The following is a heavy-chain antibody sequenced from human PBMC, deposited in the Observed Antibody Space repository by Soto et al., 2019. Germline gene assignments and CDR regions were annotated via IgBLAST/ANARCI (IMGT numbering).Heavy chain of an antibody. CDR3: ARDYSNFNSYYYYGMDV. D-gene: IGHD4-4*01. J-gene: IGHJ6*02. V-gene: IGHV4-31*03. CDR1: GGSISSGGYY. CDR2: IYYSGST. Sequence: LSLTCTVSGGSISSGGYYWSWIRQHPGKGLEWIGYIYYSGSTYYNPSLKSRVTISVDTSKNQFSLKLSSVTAADTAVYYCARDYSNFNSYYYYGMDVWGQGTTVTVSS.